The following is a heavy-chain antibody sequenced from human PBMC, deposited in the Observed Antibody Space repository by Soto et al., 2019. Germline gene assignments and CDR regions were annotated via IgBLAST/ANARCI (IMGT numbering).Heavy chain of an antibody. D-gene: IGHD2-21*02. CDR1: GGTFSSYA. V-gene: IGHV1-69*12. J-gene: IGHJ4*02. CDR3: AREGEYCGGDCYSLSY. Sequence: QVQLVQSGAEVKKPGSSVKVSCKASGGTFSSYAISWVRQAAGQGLEWMGGIIPIFGTANYAQKFQGRVTITADESTSTAYMELSSLRSEDTAVYYCAREGEYCGGDCYSLSYWGQGTLVTVSS. CDR2: IIPIFGTA.